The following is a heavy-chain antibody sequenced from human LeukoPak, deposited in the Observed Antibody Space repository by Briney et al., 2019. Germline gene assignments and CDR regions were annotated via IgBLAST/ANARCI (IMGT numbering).Heavy chain of an antibody. Sequence: SETLSLTCTVSGGSISSYYWSWIRQPPGKGLEWIGYIYYSGSTNYNPSLKSRVTISVDTSKNQFSLKLSSVTAADTAVYYCARIHGFYFDYWGQGTLVTVSS. D-gene: IGHD4-17*01. CDR1: GGSISSYY. V-gene: IGHV4-59*01. CDR3: ARIHGFYFDY. J-gene: IGHJ4*02. CDR2: IYYSGST.